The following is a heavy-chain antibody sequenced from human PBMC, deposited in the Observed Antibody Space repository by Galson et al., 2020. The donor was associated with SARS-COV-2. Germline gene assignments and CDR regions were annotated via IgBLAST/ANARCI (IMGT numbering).Heavy chain of an antibody. CDR3: ARGGTYYDFWSGPNWFDP. V-gene: IGHV1-3*01. J-gene: IGHJ5*02. CDR2: INAGNGNT. Sequence: ASVKVSCKASGYTFTSYAMHWVRQAPGQRLEWMGWINAGNGNTKYSQKFQGRVTITRDTSASTAYMELSSLRSEDTAVYYCARGGTYYDFWSGPNWFDPWGQGTLVTVSS. D-gene: IGHD3-3*01. CDR1: GYTFTSYA.